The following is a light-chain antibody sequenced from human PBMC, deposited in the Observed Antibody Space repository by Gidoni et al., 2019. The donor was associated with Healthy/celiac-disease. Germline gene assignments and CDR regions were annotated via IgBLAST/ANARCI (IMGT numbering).Light chain of an antibody. Sequence: IQMTQSPSTLSASVGDRVTITCRASQSISSWLAWYQQKPGKAPKLLIYKASSLESGVPSRFSGSGSGTEFTLTISRLQPDDFATYYCKKSRTFGQXTKLEIK. J-gene: IGKJ2*02. V-gene: IGKV1-5*03. CDR1: QSISSW. CDR3: KKSRT. CDR2: KAS.